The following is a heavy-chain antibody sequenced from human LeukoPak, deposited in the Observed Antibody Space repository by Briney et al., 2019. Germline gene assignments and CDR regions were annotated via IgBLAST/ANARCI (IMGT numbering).Heavy chain of an antibody. J-gene: IGHJ6*03. CDR3: ARGRSSSSWYDYYYYYMDV. CDR2: LYHSGTT. CDR1: GYSISSGYY. V-gene: IGHV4-38-2*02. Sequence: SETLSLTCTVSGYSISSGYYWGWIRQPPGGGLEWIGSLYHSGTTNYNPSLKSRVTISVDTSKNQFSLKLSSVTAADTAVYYCARGRSSSSWYDYYYYYMDVWGKGTTVTVSS. D-gene: IGHD6-13*01.